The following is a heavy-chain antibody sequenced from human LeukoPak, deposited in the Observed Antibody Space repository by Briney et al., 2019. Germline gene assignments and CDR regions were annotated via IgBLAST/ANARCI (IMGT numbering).Heavy chain of an antibody. CDR1: GGSISSYY. J-gene: IGHJ4*02. Sequence: SETLSLTCTVSGGSISSYYWSWIRQLPGKGLEWIGYIYYSGSTNYNPSLKSRVTISVDTSKNQFSLKLSSVTAADTAVYYCARRPIAAAVNFDYWGQGTLVTVSS. V-gene: IGHV4-59*12. CDR3: ARRPIAAAVNFDY. D-gene: IGHD6-13*01. CDR2: IYYSGST.